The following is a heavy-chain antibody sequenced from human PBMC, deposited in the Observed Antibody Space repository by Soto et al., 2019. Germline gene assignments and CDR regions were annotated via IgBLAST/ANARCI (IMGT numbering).Heavy chain of an antibody. CDR1: GFTFSSYW. Sequence: EVQLVESGGGLVQPGGSLRLSCAASGFTFSSYWMSWVRQAPGKGLEWVANIKQDGSEKYYVDSVKGRFTISRDNAKNSLYLQMNSLRAEDTAVYYCARDESDYDILTGYYRVGWSWFDPWGQGTLVTVSS. J-gene: IGHJ5*02. D-gene: IGHD3-9*01. V-gene: IGHV3-7*01. CDR3: ARDESDYDILTGYYRVGWSWFDP. CDR2: IKQDGSEK.